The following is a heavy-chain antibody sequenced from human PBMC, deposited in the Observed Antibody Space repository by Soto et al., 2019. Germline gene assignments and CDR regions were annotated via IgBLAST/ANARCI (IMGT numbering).Heavy chain of an antibody. CDR3: ARDMGKDHFDY. CDR2: INPNSGGT. J-gene: IGHJ4*02. D-gene: IGHD1-26*01. Sequence: ASVKVSCKASGYTFTGYYMHWVRQAPGQGLEWMGWINPNSGGTNYAQKFQGWATMTRDTSISTAYMELSRLRSDDTAVYYCARDMGKDHFDYWGQGTLVTVSS. V-gene: IGHV1-2*04. CDR1: GYTFTGYY.